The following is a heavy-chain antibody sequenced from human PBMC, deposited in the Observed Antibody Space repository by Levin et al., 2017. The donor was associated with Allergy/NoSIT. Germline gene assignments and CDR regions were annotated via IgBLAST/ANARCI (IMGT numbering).Heavy chain of an antibody. V-gene: IGHV3-23*01. D-gene: IGHD1-26*01. CDR2: ISGSGGST. J-gene: IGHJ4*02. CDR3: AKDHPDLPYIVGATHGD. CDR1: GFTFSSYA. Sequence: PGGSLRLSCAASGFTFSSYAMSWVRQAPGKGLEWVSAISGSGGSTYYADSVKGRFTISRDNSKNTLYLQMNSLRAEDTAVYYCAKDHPDLPYIVGATHGDWGQGTLVTVSS.